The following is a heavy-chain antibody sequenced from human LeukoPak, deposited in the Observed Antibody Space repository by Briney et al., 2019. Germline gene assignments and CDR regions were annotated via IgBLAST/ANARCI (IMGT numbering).Heavy chain of an antibody. CDR3: AKDMSYYGSGSYPFDY. CDR2: ISWNSGSI. J-gene: IGHJ4*02. D-gene: IGHD3-10*01. CDR1: GFTFNTYG. V-gene: IGHV3-9*01. Sequence: GGSLRLSCAASGFTFNTYGMSWVRQAPGKGLEWVSGISWNSGSIGYADSVKGRFTISRDNAKNSLYLQMNSLRAEDTALYYCAKDMSYYGSGSYPFDYWGQGTLVTVSS.